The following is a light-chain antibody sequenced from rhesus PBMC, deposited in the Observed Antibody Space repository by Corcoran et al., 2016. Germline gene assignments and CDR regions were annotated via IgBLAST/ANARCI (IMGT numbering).Light chain of an antibody. V-gene: IGKV2-104*02. CDR2: EVS. J-gene: IGKJ4*01. Sequence: DIVMTQTPLSLPVTPGEPASISCRSSQSLLDSEDGNTYLDWYLQKPGQSSQLSLYEVSNRASGVPDRFSGSGSDTDFTLKISRWEAGDVGVYYCMQALEFPLTFGGGTKVEIK. CDR1: QSLLDSEDGNTY. CDR3: MQALEFPLT.